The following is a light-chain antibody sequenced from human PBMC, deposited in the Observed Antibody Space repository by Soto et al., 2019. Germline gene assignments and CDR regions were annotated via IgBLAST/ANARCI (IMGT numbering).Light chain of an antibody. CDR1: SSDVGGYNY. Sequence: QSALTQPRSVSGSPGQSVTISCTGTSSDVGGYNYVSWYKQHPGKAPKLMIYDVSKRPSGVPDRFSGSKSGNTASLTISGLQAEDEADYYCCSYAGSYTVLFGGGTKLTVL. V-gene: IGLV2-11*01. CDR3: CSYAGSYTVL. J-gene: IGLJ2*01. CDR2: DVS.